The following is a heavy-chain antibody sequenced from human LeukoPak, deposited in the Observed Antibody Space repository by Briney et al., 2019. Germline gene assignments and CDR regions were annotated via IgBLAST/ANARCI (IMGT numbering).Heavy chain of an antibody. V-gene: IGHV4-59*01. CDR3: ARSYRGYSSSWFDP. J-gene: IGHJ5*02. CDR1: GGTISPYY. Sequence: SETLSLTCTVSGGTISPYYWSWIRQPPGKGLEWIGYIYYSGSTNYNPSLKSRVTMSVDTSKNQFSLKLTSVTAADTAVYYCARSYRGYSSSWFDPWGQGTLVTVSS. D-gene: IGHD6-13*01. CDR2: IYYSGST.